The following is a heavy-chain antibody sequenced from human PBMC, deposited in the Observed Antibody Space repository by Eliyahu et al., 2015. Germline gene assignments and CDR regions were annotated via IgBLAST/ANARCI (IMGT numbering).Heavy chain of an antibody. CDR1: GFSLTNNGVG. J-gene: IGHJ4*02. D-gene: IGHD2-15*01. V-gene: IGHV2-5*02. CDR3: AHSVRRSACAGGSCYYFDY. CDR2: YYIDDGV. Sequence: QITLRESGPTLVKPTETLTLTCTFSGFSLTNNGVGVGWIRQPPGKALEWLALYYIDDGVRYNPSLKARLTIIKDTCKNQLVLTLTNMDPVDTATYLCAHSVRRSACAGGSCYYFDYWGQGILVTVSS.